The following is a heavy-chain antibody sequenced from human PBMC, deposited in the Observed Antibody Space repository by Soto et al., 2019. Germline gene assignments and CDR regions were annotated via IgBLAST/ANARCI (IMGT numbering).Heavy chain of an antibody. CDR3: ARILPDYDILTGYRARGYMDV. CDR1: GFSLSTSGMC. Sequence: SGPTLVKPTQTLTLTCTFSGFSLSTSGMCVSWIRQPPGKALEWLARIDWDDDKYYSTSLKTRLTISKDTSKNQVVLTMTNMDPVDTATYYCARILPDYDILTGYRARGYMDVWGKGTTVTVSS. D-gene: IGHD3-9*01. CDR2: IDWDDDK. J-gene: IGHJ6*03. V-gene: IGHV2-70*11.